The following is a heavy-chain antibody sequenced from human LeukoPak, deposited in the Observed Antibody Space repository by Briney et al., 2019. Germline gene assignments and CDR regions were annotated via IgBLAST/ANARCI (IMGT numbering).Heavy chain of an antibody. CDR3: ARQDRSMDPHDY. Sequence: SETLSLTCTVSGGSISSSSYYWGWIRQPPGKGLEWIGSIFYRGTTYYNPSLKSRVTISVDTSRSQFSLKLSSVTAADTAVYYCARQDRSMDPHDYWGQGTLVSVSS. J-gene: IGHJ4*02. CDR2: IFYRGTT. V-gene: IGHV4-39*01. D-gene: IGHD5-18*01. CDR1: GGSISSSSYY.